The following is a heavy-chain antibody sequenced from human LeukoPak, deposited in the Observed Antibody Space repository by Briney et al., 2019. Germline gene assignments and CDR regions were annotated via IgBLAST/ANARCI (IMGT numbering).Heavy chain of an antibody. CDR2: FDTEDGET. V-gene: IGHV1-24*01. CDR1: GYTLTELS. D-gene: IGHD3-3*01. J-gene: IGHJ4*02. Sequence: GASVKVSCKVSGYTLTELSMHWVRQAPGKGLEWMGGFDTEDGETVYAQKFQGRVTMTEDTSTDTAYMELSSLRSEDTAVYYCARGRDDFWSGSYYFDYWGQGTLVTVSS. CDR3: ARGRDDFWSGSYYFDY.